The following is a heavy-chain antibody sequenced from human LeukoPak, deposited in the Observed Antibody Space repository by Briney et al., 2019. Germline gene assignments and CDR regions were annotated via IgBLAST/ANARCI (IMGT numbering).Heavy chain of an antibody. V-gene: IGHV4-59*01. CDR3: AGGEDITIFGVVIMGAFDI. D-gene: IGHD3-3*01. J-gene: IGHJ3*02. Sequence: PSETLSLTCTVSGGSISSYYWSWIRQPPGKGLEWIGYIYYSGSTNYNPSLKSRVTISVDTSKNQFSLKLSSVTAADTAVCYCAGGEDITIFGVVIMGAFDIWGQGTMVTVSS. CDR2: IYYSGST. CDR1: GGSISSYY.